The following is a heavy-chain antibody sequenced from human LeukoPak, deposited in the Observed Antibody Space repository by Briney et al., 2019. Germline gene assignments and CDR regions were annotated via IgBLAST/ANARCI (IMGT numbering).Heavy chain of an antibody. CDR1: GFIFNNYA. CDR3: AQGSYCTGTDCYNMDV. D-gene: IGHD2-2*02. J-gene: IGHJ6*02. CDR2: ISGSGGSA. Sequence: TGGSLRLSCAASGFIFNNYAMSWVRRAPGRGLEWVSAISGSGGSAYYAASVRGRFTISRDNSKNTLFLQMDSLRGEDTAVYYCAQGSYCTGTDCYNMDVWGQGTTVTVSS. V-gene: IGHV3-23*01.